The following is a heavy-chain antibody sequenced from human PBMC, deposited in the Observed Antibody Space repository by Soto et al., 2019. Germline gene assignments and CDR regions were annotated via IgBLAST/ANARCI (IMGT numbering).Heavy chain of an antibody. J-gene: IGHJ4*02. CDR1: GFTFSVYS. Sequence: EVQLVESGGDLVQRAGSLRLSCVASGFTFSVYSMNWVRQAPGKGLEWFSYITSDTKTIKYADSVKGRFTISRDNAKNSVYLQMNSLRDEDTAVYYCARSVGGHFDNWGQGTVVTVSS. V-gene: IGHV3-48*02. D-gene: IGHD1-26*01. CDR2: ITSDTKTI. CDR3: ARSVGGHFDN.